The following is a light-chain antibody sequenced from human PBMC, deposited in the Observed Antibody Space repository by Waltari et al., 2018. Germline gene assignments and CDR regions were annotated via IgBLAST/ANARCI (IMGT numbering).Light chain of an antibody. J-gene: IGKJ2*01. CDR2: KAS. CDR3: QQYSTHAYT. CDR1: QSASLW. V-gene: IGKV1-5*03. Sequence: DIQMTQYPSTLSASVGDNVTSTCRASQSASLWVAWFQKKEGRAPNALIYKASYLESGVPSRFSGSGSGTEFTLTISSLQPDDLGTYYCQQYSTHAYTFGQGTKVEIK.